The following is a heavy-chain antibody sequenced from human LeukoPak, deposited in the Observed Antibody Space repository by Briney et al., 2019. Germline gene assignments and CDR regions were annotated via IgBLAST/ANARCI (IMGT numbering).Heavy chain of an antibody. CDR3: ARDLGRYFDY. D-gene: IGHD1-26*01. Sequence: PSETLSLTCTVSGGSISSGRYYWTWIRQHPGKGLEWIGYIYYSGSTFYNASLKSRVSISVDTSKNQFSLKVGSVTAADTAVYYCARDLGRYFDYWGQGTLVSVSS. V-gene: IGHV4-31*03. CDR2: IYYSGST. J-gene: IGHJ4*02. CDR1: GGSISSGRYY.